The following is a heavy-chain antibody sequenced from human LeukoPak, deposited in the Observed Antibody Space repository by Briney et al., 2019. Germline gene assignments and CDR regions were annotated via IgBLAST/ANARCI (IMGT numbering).Heavy chain of an antibody. CDR2: IRPGDTRT. Sequence: ASVKVSCKASGYTFTPYYIQWVRQAPGQGLEWMGTIRPGDTRTTYAQKIQGRVTMSWDMSTTTGYMELSSLRSEDTAVYYCVREKSGGTYDYWGQGTLVTVSS. CDR3: VREKSGGTYDY. V-gene: IGHV1-46*01. D-gene: IGHD3-16*01. CDR1: GYTFTPYY. J-gene: IGHJ4*02.